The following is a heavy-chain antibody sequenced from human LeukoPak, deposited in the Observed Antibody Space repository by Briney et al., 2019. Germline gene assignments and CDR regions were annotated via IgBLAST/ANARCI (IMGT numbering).Heavy chain of an antibody. CDR3: AREMSYGSGSYGPDSFDI. J-gene: IGHJ3*02. V-gene: IGHV1-2*02. D-gene: IGHD3-10*01. Sequence: ASVKLSCTASGYTFTGYYIHRVRQAPGQGLGWMGWFNPNSGGTNYAQNFQGRDTMTSDTSISTDYMELSRLRSDDTAVYYGAREMSYGSGSYGPDSFDIWGQGTMVTVSS. CDR2: FNPNSGGT. CDR1: GYTFTGYY.